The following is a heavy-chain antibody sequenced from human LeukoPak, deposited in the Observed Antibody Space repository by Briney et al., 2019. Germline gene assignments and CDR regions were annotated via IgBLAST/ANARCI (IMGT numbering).Heavy chain of an antibody. CDR2: VYYTGST. V-gene: IGHV4-39*02. D-gene: IGHD3-22*01. CDR1: GGPVSSSTYY. CDR3: ARFSNSSSHYGMDV. Sequence: SETLSLTCTVSGGPVSSSTYYWGWIRQPPGKGLEWIGSVYYTGSTYYNPSLESRVTMSADTSKNHFSLKLRSVTAADTAVYYCARFSNSSSHYGMDVWGQGTTVTVSS. J-gene: IGHJ6*02.